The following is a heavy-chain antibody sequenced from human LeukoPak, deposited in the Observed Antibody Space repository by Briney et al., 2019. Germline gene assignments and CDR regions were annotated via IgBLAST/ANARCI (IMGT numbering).Heavy chain of an antibody. CDR3: ARSRQQLVRGEFDY. V-gene: IGHV3-21*01. CDR1: GFTFSSYS. CDR2: ISSNSNYI. J-gene: IGHJ4*02. D-gene: IGHD6-13*01. Sequence: GGSLRLSCAASGFTFSSYSMNWVRQAPGKGLEWVSSISSNSNYIYYADSVKGRFTISRDNAKNSLYLQMNSLRAEDTAVYYCARSRQQLVRGEFDYWGQGTLVTVSS.